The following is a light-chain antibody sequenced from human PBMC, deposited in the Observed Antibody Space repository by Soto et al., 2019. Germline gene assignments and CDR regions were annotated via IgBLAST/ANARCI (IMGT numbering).Light chain of an antibody. Sequence: EIVLTQSPGTLSLSPGERATLSCRASQSVINNYLAWYQQKPGQAPRLLIFGASSRATGIPDRFSGGGSGTDFTLTINRLEPEDFAMYYCQQYGSSAPITFGQGTRLEIE. J-gene: IGKJ5*01. CDR1: QSVINNY. CDR3: QQYGSSAPIT. V-gene: IGKV3-20*01. CDR2: GAS.